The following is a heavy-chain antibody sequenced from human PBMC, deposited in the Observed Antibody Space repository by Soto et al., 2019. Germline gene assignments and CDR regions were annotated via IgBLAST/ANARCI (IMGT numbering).Heavy chain of an antibody. Sequence: QVQLVQSGAEVKKPGASVKVSCKASGYTFTSYGISWVRQAPGQGLEWMGWISAYNGNTNYAQKLQGRVTMTKDTPTTPAYMGLRSLRPDETAGYYGARDRWKGPTWFAPWGREPWSPSPQ. J-gene: IGHJ5*02. D-gene: IGHD1-1*01. CDR2: ISAYNGNT. V-gene: IGHV1-18*01. CDR3: ARDRWKGPTWFAP. CDR1: GYTFTSYG.